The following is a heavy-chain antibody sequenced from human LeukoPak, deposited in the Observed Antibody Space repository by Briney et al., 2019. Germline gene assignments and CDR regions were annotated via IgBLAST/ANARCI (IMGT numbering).Heavy chain of an antibody. CDR2: IYYSGST. CDR3: ARTGGTIDY. D-gene: IGHD2-8*02. Sequence: SETLSLTCTVSGGSISSGDYYWSWIRQPPGKGLEWIGYIYYSGSTYYNPSLKSRVTISVDTSKNQFSLKLNSETAADTAVYYCARTGGTIDYWGQGTLVTVSS. V-gene: IGHV4-30-4*01. J-gene: IGHJ4*02. CDR1: GGSISSGDYY.